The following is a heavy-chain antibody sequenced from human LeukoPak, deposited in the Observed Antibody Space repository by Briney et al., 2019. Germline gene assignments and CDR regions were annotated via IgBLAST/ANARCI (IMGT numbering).Heavy chain of an antibody. J-gene: IGHJ4*02. CDR3: ARDFVEVYALYYFDY. Sequence: GGSLRLSCAASGFTFSSYSMNWVRQAPGKGLEWVSSISSSSSYIYYADPVKGRFTISRDNAKNSLYLQMNSLRAEDTAVYYCARDFVEVYALYYFDYWGQGTLVTVSS. V-gene: IGHV3-21*01. CDR1: GFTFSSYS. CDR2: ISSSSSYI. D-gene: IGHD2-8*01.